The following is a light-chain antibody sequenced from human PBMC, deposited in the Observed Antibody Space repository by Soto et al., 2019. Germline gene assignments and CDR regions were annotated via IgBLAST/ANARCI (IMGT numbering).Light chain of an antibody. V-gene: IGLV2-8*01. J-gene: IGLJ1*01. Sequence: QSALTQPPSASGSPGQSVTISCTGTSSDVGGYDYVSWYQQHPGKAPKLMIYEVTIRPSGVSDRFSGSKSGNTASLTVSGLQAEDEADYYCSSYTGGNPSYVFGTWTKVTAL. CDR2: EVT. CDR1: SSDVGGYDY. CDR3: SSYTGGNPSYV.